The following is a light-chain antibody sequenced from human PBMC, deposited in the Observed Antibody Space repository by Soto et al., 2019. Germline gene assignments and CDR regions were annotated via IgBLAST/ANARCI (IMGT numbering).Light chain of an antibody. CDR1: QSIASN. CDR3: KQYNTWPPFT. CDR2: GAS. J-gene: IGKJ5*01. Sequence: IVMTQSPATLSVSPGERATLSCRASQSIASNLAWYQQKPGQAPRLLILGASTRATGIPARFSGSGSGTEFTLTISSLQSEDFAVYYCKQYNTWPPFTFGQGTDWRL. V-gene: IGKV3-15*01.